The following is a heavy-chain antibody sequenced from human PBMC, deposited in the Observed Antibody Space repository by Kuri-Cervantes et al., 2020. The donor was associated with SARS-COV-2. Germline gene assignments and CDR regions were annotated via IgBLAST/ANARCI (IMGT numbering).Heavy chain of an antibody. CDR1: GGSFSGYY. Sequence: GSLRLSCAVYGGSFSGYYWSWIRQPPGKGLEWIGEINHSGSTNYNPSLKIRVTISVDTSKNQFSLKLSSVTAADTAVYYCARGGFWYGAGYFDYWGQGTLVTVSS. CDR2: INHSGST. D-gene: IGHD4-17*01. V-gene: IGHV4-34*01. CDR3: ARGGFWYGAGYFDY. J-gene: IGHJ4*02.